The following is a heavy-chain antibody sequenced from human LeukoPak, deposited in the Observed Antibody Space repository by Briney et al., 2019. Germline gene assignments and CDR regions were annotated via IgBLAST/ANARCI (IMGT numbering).Heavy chain of an antibody. J-gene: IGHJ4*02. CDR1: GFTFSNYA. Sequence: GGSLRLSCAASGFTFSNYAMSWVRQAPGKGLEWVSVISGGGGTTYYADSVKGRFTISRDNSKNTLYLQMNSLRAEDTAVYYCAKTVGYISSYPSDYWGQVTLVTVSS. CDR2: ISGGGGTT. CDR3: AKTVGYISSYPSDY. D-gene: IGHD6-13*01. V-gene: IGHV3-23*01.